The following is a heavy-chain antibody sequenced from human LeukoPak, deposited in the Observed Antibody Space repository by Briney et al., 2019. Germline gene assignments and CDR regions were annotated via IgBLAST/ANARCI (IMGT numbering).Heavy chain of an antibody. Sequence: GGSLRLSCAAAGFTFSNAWMNWVRQAPGKGLEWVGRIKSKTDGGTIDYAAPVKGRFTISRDDSKNTVYLQLNSLKTEDTAMYYCTRYNYGSYYGSYYFDYWGQGTLVTVSS. CDR1: GFTFSNAW. J-gene: IGHJ4*02. CDR2: IKSKTDGGTI. V-gene: IGHV3-15*01. D-gene: IGHD5-18*01. CDR3: TRYNYGSYYGSYYFDY.